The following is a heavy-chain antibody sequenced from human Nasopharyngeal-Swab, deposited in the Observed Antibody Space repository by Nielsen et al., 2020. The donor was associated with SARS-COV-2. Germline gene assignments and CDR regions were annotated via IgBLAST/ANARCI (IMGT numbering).Heavy chain of an antibody. J-gene: IGHJ4*02. Sequence: GESLKISCAASGFTFSSYAMSWVRQAPGKGLEWVSAISGSGGSTYYADSVKGRFTISRDNSKNTLYLQMNSLRAEDTAVYYCAKDPQRYYHDSSGYYFDYWGQGTLVTVSS. D-gene: IGHD3-22*01. V-gene: IGHV3-23*01. CDR3: AKDPQRYYHDSSGYYFDY. CDR1: GFTFSSYA. CDR2: ISGSGGST.